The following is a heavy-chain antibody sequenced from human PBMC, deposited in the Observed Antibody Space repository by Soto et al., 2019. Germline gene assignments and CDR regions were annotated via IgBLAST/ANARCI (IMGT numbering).Heavy chain of an antibody. CDR1: GGTLANYA. Sequence: QVQLVQSGAEVKNPGASVRVSCKAHGGTLANYAINWVRQAPGQGLEWMGGTIPLLSTPTYARKFQGRVSIIADESANTAYMDLSSLSSHDTAVYFCAIGHSYGQFDLWGHGTLVSVSS. D-gene: IGHD5-18*01. CDR2: TIPLLSTP. J-gene: IGHJ5*02. V-gene: IGHV1-69*01. CDR3: AIGHSYGQFDL.